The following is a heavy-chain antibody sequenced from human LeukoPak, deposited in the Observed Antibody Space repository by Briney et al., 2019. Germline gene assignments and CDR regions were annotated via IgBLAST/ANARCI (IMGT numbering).Heavy chain of an antibody. CDR3: AKDQYYDSKGWFDA. CDR1: GYTFNSHG. CDR2: ISTYDGNT. V-gene: IGHV1-18*01. D-gene: IGHD3-22*01. Sequence: EASVKVSCKASGYTFNSHGITWVRQAPRQGLEWMGWISTYDGNTNYAPKLQGRVTMTTDTSTSTAYMDLRSLRSDDTAVYYCAKDQYYDSKGWFDAWGQGTLVTVSS. J-gene: IGHJ5*02.